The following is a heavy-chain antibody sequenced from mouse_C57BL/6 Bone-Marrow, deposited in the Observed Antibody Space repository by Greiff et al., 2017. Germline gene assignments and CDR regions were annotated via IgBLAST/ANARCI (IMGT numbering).Heavy chain of an antibody. Sequence: QVQLQQPGAELVKPGASVKLSCKASGYTFTSYWMQWVKQRPGQGLEWIGEIDPSDSYTNYNQKVKGKATLTVDTSSSTAYMQLSSLTSEDSAVYYCARENYYYGSSYAYYYAMDYWGQGTSVTVSS. D-gene: IGHD1-1*01. CDR3: ARENYYYGSSYAYYYAMDY. CDR1: GYTFTSYW. J-gene: IGHJ4*01. V-gene: IGHV1-50*01. CDR2: IDPSDSYT.